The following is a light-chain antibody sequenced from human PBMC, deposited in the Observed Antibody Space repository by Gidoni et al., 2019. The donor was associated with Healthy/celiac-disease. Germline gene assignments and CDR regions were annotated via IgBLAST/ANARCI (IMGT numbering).Light chain of an antibody. J-gene: IGLJ2*01. Sequence: QSAVTQPASASGSPGQSITISCTGTSSDVGSYNLVSWYQQHPGKAPKLMIYEVSKRPSGVSNRFSGSKSGNTASLTISGLQAEDEADYYCCSYAGSSTLVFGGGTKLTVL. CDR2: EVS. CDR1: SSDVGSYNL. CDR3: CSYAGSSTLV. V-gene: IGLV2-23*02.